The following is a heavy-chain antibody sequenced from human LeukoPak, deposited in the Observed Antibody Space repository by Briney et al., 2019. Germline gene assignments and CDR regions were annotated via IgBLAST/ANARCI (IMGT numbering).Heavy chain of an antibody. Sequence: GGSLRLSCAASGFTFSSYSMNWVRQAPGKGLEWVSYISSSSSTIYYADSVKGRFTISRDNAKNSLYLQMNSLRAEDTAVYYCARDGYCGGDCYIDYWGQGTLVTVSS. J-gene: IGHJ4*02. CDR3: ARDGYCGGDCYIDY. CDR2: ISSSSSTI. CDR1: GFTFSSYS. D-gene: IGHD2-21*02. V-gene: IGHV3-48*01.